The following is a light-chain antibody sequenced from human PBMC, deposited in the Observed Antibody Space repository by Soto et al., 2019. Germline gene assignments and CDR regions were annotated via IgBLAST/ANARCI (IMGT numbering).Light chain of an antibody. J-gene: IGKJ3*01. V-gene: IGKV3-11*01. CDR2: DAS. Sequence: EVVLTQSPATLSLSPGERATLSCRASQSLSSYLAWYQQKAGQAPRLLIYDASNRATDIPARFSGSGSGTDFTLTISSLEPEDFAVYFCQQRGNWPPTFGPGTKVDIK. CDR3: QQRGNWPPT. CDR1: QSLSSY.